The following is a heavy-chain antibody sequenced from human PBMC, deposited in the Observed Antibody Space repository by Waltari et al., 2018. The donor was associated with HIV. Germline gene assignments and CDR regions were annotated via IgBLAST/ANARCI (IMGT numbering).Heavy chain of an antibody. V-gene: IGHV1-8*02. CDR2: MNPVNGAA. CDR1: GYSFIDFD. D-gene: IGHD3-3*01. Sequence: QVQLVQSVAEIKKPRASVRVSCRASGYSFIDFDINWVRRAPGRGREWVGEMNPVNGAAGDRTKLKGRFTLTRDTTTDTAYMDVTNLKSEDTAIYYCTKSRRGALFGDEWGQGTLVTVSS. CDR3: TKSRRGALFGDE. J-gene: IGHJ4*02.